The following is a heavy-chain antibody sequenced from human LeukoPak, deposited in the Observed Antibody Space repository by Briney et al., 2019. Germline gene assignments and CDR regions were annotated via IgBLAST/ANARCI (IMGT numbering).Heavy chain of an antibody. J-gene: IGHJ4*02. CDR2: INPNSGGT. V-gene: IGHV1-2*02. Sequence: ASVKVSCKASGYTFPAYHMHWVRQAPGQGLEWMGWINPNSGGTNYAQKFQGRVTMTRDTSISTAYMELSSLRSDDTAVYYCARVLDSSGPFAYWGQGTLVTVSS. CDR3: ARVLDSSGPFAY. D-gene: IGHD3-22*01. CDR1: GYTFPAYH.